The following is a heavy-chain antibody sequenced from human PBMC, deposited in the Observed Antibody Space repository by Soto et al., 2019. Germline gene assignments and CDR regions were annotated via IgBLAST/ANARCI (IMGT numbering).Heavy chain of an antibody. CDR3: AKLSSPTNPLAAVRHDY. D-gene: IGHD6-13*01. V-gene: IGHV3-23*01. J-gene: IGHJ4*02. Sequence: GGSLRLSCAASGFTFSSYAMSWVRQAPGKGLEWVSAISGSGGSTYYADSVKGRFTISRDNSKNTLFLQMNSLRAEDTAVYYCAKLSSPTNPLAAVRHDYWGPGTLVTVSS. CDR2: ISGSGGST. CDR1: GFTFSSYA.